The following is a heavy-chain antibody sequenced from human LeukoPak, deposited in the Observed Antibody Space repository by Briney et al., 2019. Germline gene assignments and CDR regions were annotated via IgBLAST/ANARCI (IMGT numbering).Heavy chain of an antibody. D-gene: IGHD1-26*01. CDR3: ARDRGGSYSIDY. V-gene: IGHV1-46*01. Sequence: ASVRVSCKTSGYTFTSSHAHRVRQAPGQGLEWMGLVNCGDGYTNYAQKLQGRVNVTADTSTSTLYMDLTSLTTEDTAIYYCARDRGGSYSIDYWGQGTLVTVSS. J-gene: IGHJ4*02. CDR1: GYTFTSSH. CDR2: VNCGDGYT.